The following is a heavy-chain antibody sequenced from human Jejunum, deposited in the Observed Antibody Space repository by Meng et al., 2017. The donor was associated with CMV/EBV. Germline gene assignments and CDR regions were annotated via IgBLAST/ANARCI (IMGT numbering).Heavy chain of an antibody. CDR1: GFPFSDNY. CDR3: ARDPHDFWNGRNWFNP. V-gene: IGHV3-69-1*01. Sequence: GFPFSDNYMNWVRQAPGKGLEWVSSISSSSTIYYADTVKGRFTISRDNLKNTLYLQMNSLRVEDTAVYYCARDPHDFWNGRNWFNPWGQGTVVTVSS. CDR2: ISSSSTI. J-gene: IGHJ5*02. D-gene: IGHD3-3*01.